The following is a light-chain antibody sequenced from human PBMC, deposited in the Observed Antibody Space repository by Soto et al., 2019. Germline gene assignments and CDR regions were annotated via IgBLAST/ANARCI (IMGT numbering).Light chain of an antibody. CDR3: QQYSSYPT. J-gene: IGKJ1*01. Sequence: SASIGDRVTITCRASQSISTWLAWYQQKPGKAPKFLIYDVSNLESGVPSRFSGSGSGTEFTLTISSLQPDDFATYYCQQYSSYPTFGQGTKVDIK. V-gene: IGKV1-5*01. CDR1: QSISTW. CDR2: DVS.